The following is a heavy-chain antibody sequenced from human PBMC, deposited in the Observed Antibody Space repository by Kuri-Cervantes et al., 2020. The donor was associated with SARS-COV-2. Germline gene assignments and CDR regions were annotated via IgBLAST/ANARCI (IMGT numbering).Heavy chain of an antibody. CDR2: ISAYNGNT. Sequence: ASVKVSCKASGYTFTSYGISWVRQAPGQGLEWMGWISAYNGNTNSAQKLQGRVAMTTDTSTSTAYMELRSLRSDDTAVYYCASSLLWFGEWGFFDIWGQGTMVTVSS. V-gene: IGHV1-18*01. CDR1: GYTFTSYG. CDR3: ASSLLWFGEWGFFDI. J-gene: IGHJ3*02. D-gene: IGHD3-10*01.